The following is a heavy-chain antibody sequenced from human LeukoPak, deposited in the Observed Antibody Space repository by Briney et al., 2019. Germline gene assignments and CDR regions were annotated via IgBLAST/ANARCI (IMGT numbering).Heavy chain of an antibody. D-gene: IGHD6-19*01. Sequence: ASVKVSCKASGYTFTDYFIHWVRQAPGQGLEWMGWLSPKNGDTKYAQSFQGRVTMTRDTSINTVYMELRGLRSDDTAVYYCTRDEAVYNSVWKQTNWFDPWGQGTLVTVSS. V-gene: IGHV1-2*02. CDR1: GYTFTDYF. CDR3: TRDEAVYNSVWKQTNWFDP. CDR2: LSPKNGDT. J-gene: IGHJ5*02.